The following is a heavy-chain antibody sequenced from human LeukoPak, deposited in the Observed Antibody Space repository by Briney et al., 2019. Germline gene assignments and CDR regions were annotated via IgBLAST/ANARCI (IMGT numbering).Heavy chain of an antibody. CDR2: IYYSGST. V-gene: IGHV4-59*01. J-gene: IGHJ3*02. Sequence: SETLSLTCTVSGGSISSYYWSWIRQPPGKGLEWIGYIYYSGSTNCNPSLKSRVTISVDTSKNQFSLKLSSVTAADTAVYYCARDRRRQGSNDAFDIWGQGTMVTVSS. CDR1: GGSISSYY. CDR3: ARDRRRQGSNDAFDI. D-gene: IGHD6-25*01.